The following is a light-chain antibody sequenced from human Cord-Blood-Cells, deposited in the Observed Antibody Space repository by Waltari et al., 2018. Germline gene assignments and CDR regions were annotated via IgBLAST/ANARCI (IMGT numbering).Light chain of an antibody. J-gene: IGLJ3*02. CDR3: QSYDSSLSGV. V-gene: IGLV1-40*01. CDR1: SSNIGAGYD. Sequence: QSVLTQPPSVSGAPGQRVTISCTGSSSNIGAGYDVHWYQQLPGPAPKLLISCNSNRPSGVPDRFSGSKSGTSASLAITGLQAEDEADYYCQSYDSSLSGVFGGGTKLTVL. CDR2: CNS.